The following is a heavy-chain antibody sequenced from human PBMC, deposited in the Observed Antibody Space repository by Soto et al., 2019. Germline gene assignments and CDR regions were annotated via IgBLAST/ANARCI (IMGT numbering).Heavy chain of an antibody. Sequence: SETLSLTCAVYSGSFSGYYWSWIRQPPGKGLEWIGEINHSGSTNYNPSLKSRVIISVDTSKNQFSLRLTFVTAADTAVYYCARMIEGHCSRTNCYVFDYWGQGALVTVS. V-gene: IGHV4-34*01. CDR3: ARMIEGHCSRTNCYVFDY. CDR1: SGSFSGYY. D-gene: IGHD2-2*01. CDR2: INHSGST. J-gene: IGHJ4*01.